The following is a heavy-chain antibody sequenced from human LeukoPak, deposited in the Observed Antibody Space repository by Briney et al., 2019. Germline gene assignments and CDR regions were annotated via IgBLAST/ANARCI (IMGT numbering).Heavy chain of an antibody. CDR2: IYAGGDT. CDR3: ARPPGLAGLYSYYYGVDV. D-gene: IGHD6-19*01. J-gene: IGHJ6*02. CDR1: GFTVSNSY. V-gene: IGHV3-66*04. Sequence: GGSLRLSCAASGFTVSNSYINWVRQAPGKGLEWVSIIYAGGDTYYADSVRGRFIISRDNSENTVYLKMNSLRAEDTAVYFCARPPGLAGLYSYYYGVDVWGQGTTVTVSS.